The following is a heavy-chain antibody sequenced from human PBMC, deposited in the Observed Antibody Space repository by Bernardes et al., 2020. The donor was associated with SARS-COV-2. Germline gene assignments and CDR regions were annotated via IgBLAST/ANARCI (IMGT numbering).Heavy chain of an antibody. CDR2: INSSGGST. Sequence: ASVKVSCMASGYTFTSHFLHWVRQAPGQGLEWIGIINSSGGSTIYAQKFQGRVTMTRDTSTSTVYMELGSLRSEDTAVYYCVRDSRLTYRLPRVDWFDSWGQGTLVTVSS. D-gene: IGHD2-2*01. CDR1: GYTFTSHF. CDR3: VRDSRLTYRLPRVDWFDS. J-gene: IGHJ5*01. V-gene: IGHV1-46*01.